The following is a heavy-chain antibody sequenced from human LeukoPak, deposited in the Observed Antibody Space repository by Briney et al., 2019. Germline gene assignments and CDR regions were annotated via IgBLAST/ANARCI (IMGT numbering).Heavy chain of an antibody. Sequence: PSETLSLTCAVYGGSFSGYYWSWIRQPPGKGLEWIGEINHSGSTNYNPSLKSRVTISVDTSKNQFSLKLSSVTAADTAVYYRARLVGNSSSSSDYWGQGTLVTVSS. CDR3: ARLVGNSSSSSDY. D-gene: IGHD6-13*01. J-gene: IGHJ4*02. CDR1: GGSFSGYY. V-gene: IGHV4-34*01. CDR2: INHSGST.